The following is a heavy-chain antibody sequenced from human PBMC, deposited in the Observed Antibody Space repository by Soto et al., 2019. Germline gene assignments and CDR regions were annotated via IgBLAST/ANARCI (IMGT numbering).Heavy chain of an antibody. D-gene: IGHD4-17*01. CDR1: GFTFSSYE. CDR2: ISSSGSTI. V-gene: IGHV3-48*03. CDR3: AKLDYGDYYYYGMDV. J-gene: IGHJ6*02. Sequence: GSLRLSCAASGFTFSSYEMNWVRQAPGKGLEWVSYISSSGSTIYYADSVKGRFTISRDNAKNPLYLQMNSLRAEDTAVYYCAKLDYGDYYYYGMDVWGQGTTVTVSS.